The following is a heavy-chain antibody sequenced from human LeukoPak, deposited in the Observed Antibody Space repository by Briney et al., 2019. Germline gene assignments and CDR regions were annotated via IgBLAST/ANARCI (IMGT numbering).Heavy chain of an antibody. CDR3: ARDFHPAAMIVVVRDAFDI. CDR1: GYTFTSYY. Sequence: GASVKVSCKASGYTFTSYYMHWVRQAPGQGLEWMGWINTNTGNPTYAQGFTGRFVFSLDTSVSTAYLQISSLKAEDTAVYYCARDFHPAAMIVVVRDAFDIWGQGTMVTVSS. CDR2: INTNTGNP. V-gene: IGHV7-4-1*02. J-gene: IGHJ3*02. D-gene: IGHD3-22*01.